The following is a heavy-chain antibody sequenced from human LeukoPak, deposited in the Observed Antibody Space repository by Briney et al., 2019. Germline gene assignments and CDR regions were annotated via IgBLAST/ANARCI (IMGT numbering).Heavy chain of an antibody. Sequence: GGSLRLSCAASGFIVSGNYMTWVRQAPGKGLEWVSLIHGGGSTYYADSVKGRFTISRDCSKNTLFLHMNTLRAEDTAIYYCAKDRTVGASYWYFDLWGRGTLVTVSS. D-gene: IGHD1-26*01. CDR3: AKDRTVGASYWYFDL. CDR2: IHGGGST. V-gene: IGHV3-53*01. J-gene: IGHJ2*01. CDR1: GFIVSGNY.